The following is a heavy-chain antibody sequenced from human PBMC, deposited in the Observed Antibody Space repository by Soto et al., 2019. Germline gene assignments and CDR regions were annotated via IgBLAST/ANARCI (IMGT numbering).Heavy chain of an antibody. CDR1: GFTFSSYS. Sequence: GGSLRLSCAASGFTFSSYSMNWVRQAPGKGLEWVSYISSSSSTIYYADSVKGRFTISRDNAKNSLYLQMNSLRDEDPAVYYCARNYDSSGLYYYGMDVCGQGSTVTVSS. J-gene: IGHJ6*02. V-gene: IGHV3-48*02. CDR3: ARNYDSSGLYYYGMDV. D-gene: IGHD3-22*01. CDR2: ISSSSSTI.